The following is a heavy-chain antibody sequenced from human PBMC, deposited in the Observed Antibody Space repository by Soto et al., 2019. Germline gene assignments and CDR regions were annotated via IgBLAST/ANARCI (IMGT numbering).Heavy chain of an antibody. J-gene: IGHJ3*02. D-gene: IGHD3-22*01. CDR1: GFTFSSYA. Sequence: GGSLRLSCAASGFTFSSYAMSWVRQAPGKGLEWVSAISGSGGSTYYADSVKGRFTISRDNSKNTLYLQMNSLRAEDTAVYYCANSYYYDSSGYLYAFDIWGQGPMVTVSS. CDR2: ISGSGGST. CDR3: ANSYYYDSSGYLYAFDI. V-gene: IGHV3-23*01.